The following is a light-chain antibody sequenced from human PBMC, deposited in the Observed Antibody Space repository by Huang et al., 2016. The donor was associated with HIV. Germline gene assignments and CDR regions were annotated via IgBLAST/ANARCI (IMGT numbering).Light chain of an antibody. CDR1: QNIKTY. CDR3: QESYSTPWT. V-gene: IGKV1-39*01. CDR2: AAP. Sequence: DIQMTQSPSSLSASVGERVTITCRTSQNIKTYLNWYQHKPGKAPDLLIYAAPSLRSGVPARFSARGSGTEFTFTISSLQSDDFATYYCQESYSTPWTFGQGTKVEIK. J-gene: IGKJ1*01.